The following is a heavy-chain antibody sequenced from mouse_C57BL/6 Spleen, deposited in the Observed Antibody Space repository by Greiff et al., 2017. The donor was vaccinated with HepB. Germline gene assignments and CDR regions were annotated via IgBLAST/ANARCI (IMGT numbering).Heavy chain of an antibody. Sequence: EVKLQESGPELVKPGASVKIPCKASGYTFTDYNMDWVKQSHGKSLEWIGDINPNNGGTIYNQKFKGKATLTVDKSSSTAYMELRSLTSEDTAVYYCATGGSSYGYFDVWGTGTTVTVSS. J-gene: IGHJ1*03. D-gene: IGHD1-1*01. CDR1: GYTFTDYN. CDR2: INPNNGGT. V-gene: IGHV1-18*01. CDR3: ATGGSSYGYFDV.